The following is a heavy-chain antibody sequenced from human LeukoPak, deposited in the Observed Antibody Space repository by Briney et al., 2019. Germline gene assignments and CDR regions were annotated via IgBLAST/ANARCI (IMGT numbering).Heavy chain of an antibody. V-gene: IGHV3-30*18. Sequence: GGSLRLSCAASGFTFSSYGMHWVRQAPGKGLEWVAVISYDGSNKYYADSVKCRFTISRDNSKNTLYLQMNSLRAEDTAVYYCAKDQGATTYYFDYWGQGTLVTVSS. CDR2: ISYDGSNK. D-gene: IGHD1-26*01. CDR1: GFTFSSYG. J-gene: IGHJ4*02. CDR3: AKDQGATTYYFDY.